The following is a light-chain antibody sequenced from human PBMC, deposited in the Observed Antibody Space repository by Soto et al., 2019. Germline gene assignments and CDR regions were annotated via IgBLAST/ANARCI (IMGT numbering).Light chain of an antibody. CDR1: QRVSDY. CDR2: KTS. Sequence: DIRMTQSPSTLSASVGDRVTITCRASQRVSDYLAWYQQRPGKVPKLLIYKTSTLERGVPSRFSGSGSGTEFTLTISTLQPDDFATYYCQQYESYPLTFGGGTKVDFK. CDR3: QQYESYPLT. J-gene: IGKJ4*01. V-gene: IGKV1-5*03.